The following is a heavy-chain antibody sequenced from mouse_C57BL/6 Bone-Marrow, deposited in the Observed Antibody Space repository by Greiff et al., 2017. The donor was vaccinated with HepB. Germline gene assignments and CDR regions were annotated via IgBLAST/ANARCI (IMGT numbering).Heavy chain of an antibody. Sequence: QVQLQQPGAELVKPGASVKLSCKASGYTFTSYWMQWVKQRPGQGLEWIGEIDPSDSYTNYNQKFKGKATLTVDTSSSTAYMQLSSLTSADSAVYYCARGGSSLSYWGQGTLVTVSA. CDR2: IDPSDSYT. D-gene: IGHD1-1*01. J-gene: IGHJ3*01. CDR1: GYTFTSYW. V-gene: IGHV1-50*01. CDR3: ARGGSSLSY.